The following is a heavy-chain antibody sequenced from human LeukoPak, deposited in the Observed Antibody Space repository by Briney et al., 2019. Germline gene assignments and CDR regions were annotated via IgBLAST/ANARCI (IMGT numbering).Heavy chain of an antibody. CDR1: GYTFTSYA. J-gene: IGHJ4*02. D-gene: IGHD2-2*01. V-gene: IGHV1-2*02. CDR3: ASEYCSSTSCYHDY. Sequence: ASVKVSCKASGYTFTSYAISWVRQAPGQGLEWMGWINPNSGGTNYAQKFQGRVTMTRDTSISTAYMELSRLRSDDTAVYYCASEYCSSTSCYHDYWGQGTLVTVSS. CDR2: INPNSGGT.